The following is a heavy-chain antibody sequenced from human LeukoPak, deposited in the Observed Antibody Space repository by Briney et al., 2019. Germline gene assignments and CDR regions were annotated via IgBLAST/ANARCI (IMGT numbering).Heavy chain of an antibody. CDR3: TRGGYSRGWYRDYFDY. Sequence: PGGSLRLSCAASGFTFSNAWMNWVRQAPGKGLEWVGRFKRKTDGGTTDYATPVKGRFTISRDDSKNTLFLQMNSLKTEDTAVYYCTRGGYSRGWYRDYFDYWGQGTLVTVSS. CDR1: GFTFSNAW. D-gene: IGHD6-19*01. CDR2: FKRKTDGGTT. J-gene: IGHJ4*02. V-gene: IGHV3-15*01.